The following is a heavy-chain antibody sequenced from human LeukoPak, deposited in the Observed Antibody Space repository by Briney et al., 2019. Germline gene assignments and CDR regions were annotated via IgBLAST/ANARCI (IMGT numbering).Heavy chain of an antibody. V-gene: IGHV4-59*08. J-gene: IGHJ4*02. CDR2: ISYSGST. Sequence: SETLSLTCNVSGGSISSYYWTWIRQSPGKGLEWIGYISYSGSTKYNPSVERRVTISKDTSKNHFFLRINSVAAADTATYYCARQAGSLTTFDYWGQGILVTVSS. D-gene: IGHD1-26*01. CDR1: GGSISSYY. CDR3: ARQAGSLTTFDY.